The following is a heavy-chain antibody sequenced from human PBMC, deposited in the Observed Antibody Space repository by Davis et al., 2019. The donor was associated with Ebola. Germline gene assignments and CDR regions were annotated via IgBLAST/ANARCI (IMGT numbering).Heavy chain of an antibody. CDR1: GDTVPSHSVA. Sequence: QIPSLTRVISGDTVPSHSVAWNSTRQSPSRGLEWLGRTYYRSKWHIDYALSVQSRITITPDTSRNQFSLQLDSVTPEETAVYYCARGPPMDVWGQGTTVTVSS. J-gene: IGHJ6*02. V-gene: IGHV6-1*01. CDR2: TYYRSKWHI. CDR3: ARGPPMDV.